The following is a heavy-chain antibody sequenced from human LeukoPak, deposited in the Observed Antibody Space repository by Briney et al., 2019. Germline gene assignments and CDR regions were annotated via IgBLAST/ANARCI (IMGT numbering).Heavy chain of an antibody. D-gene: IGHD5-24*01. J-gene: IGHJ4*02. CDR3: ARRSRDGWYFDY. V-gene: IGHV3-30*09. CDR1: KFTFNNYA. Sequence: GGSLRLSCAASKFTFNNYAMHWVRQAPGKGLEWVSIISSDGSNKYYADSVKGRFAISRDNSNNTLYLQMNSLRAEDTAVYYCARRSRDGWYFDYWGQGTLVTVSS. CDR2: ISSDGSNK.